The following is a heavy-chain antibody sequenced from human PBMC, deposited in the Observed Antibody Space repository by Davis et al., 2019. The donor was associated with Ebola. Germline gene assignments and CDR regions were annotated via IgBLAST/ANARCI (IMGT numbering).Heavy chain of an antibody. V-gene: IGHV4-61*01. Sequence: PSETLSLTCTVSGGSVSSGSYYWSWIRQPPGKGLEWIGYIYYSGSTNYNPSLKSRVTMSVDTSKNQFSLKLSSVTAADTAVYYCARIVGATGFDYWGQGTLVTVSS. D-gene: IGHD1-26*01. CDR3: ARIVGATGFDY. CDR2: IYYSGST. J-gene: IGHJ4*02. CDR1: GGSVSSGSYY.